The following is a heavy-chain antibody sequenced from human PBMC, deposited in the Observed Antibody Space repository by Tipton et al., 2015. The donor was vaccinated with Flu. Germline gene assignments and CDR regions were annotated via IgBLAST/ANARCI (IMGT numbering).Heavy chain of an antibody. J-gene: IGHJ6*02. D-gene: IGHD5-12*01. CDR1: GYTFTSYG. V-gene: IGHV1-18*01. CDR2: ISDYNGNT. Sequence: QLVQSGAEVKKPGASVKVSCKASGYTFTSYGISWVRQAPGQGLEWMGWISDYNGNTNYAQKLQGRVTMTTDTSTSTAYMELRSLRSAATAVYYCAIYSDIVATWAYFSSSGLDVSGQGTTVPVSS. CDR3: AIYSDIVATWAYFSSSGLDV.